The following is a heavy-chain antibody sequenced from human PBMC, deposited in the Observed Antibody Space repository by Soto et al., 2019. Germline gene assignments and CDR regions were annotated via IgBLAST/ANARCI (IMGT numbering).Heavy chain of an antibody. Sequence: QVQLVESGGGVVQPGRSLRLSCAASGFIFSSNGMHWVRQAPGKGLEWVAVLSYDGITQYYIDSVKGRFTISRDTSKNTLYLQMNSLRSEDTGMYYCAKEIMAYGDPEYWGQGTLVAVSS. CDR2: LSYDGITQ. CDR1: GFIFSSNG. CDR3: AKEIMAYGDPEY. J-gene: IGHJ4*02. D-gene: IGHD4-17*01. V-gene: IGHV3-30*18.